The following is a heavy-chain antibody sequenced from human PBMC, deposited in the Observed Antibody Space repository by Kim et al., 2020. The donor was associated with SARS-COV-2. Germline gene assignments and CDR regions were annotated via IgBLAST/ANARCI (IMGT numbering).Heavy chain of an antibody. D-gene: IGHD6-6*01. CDR1: GFTFSSYA. V-gene: IGHV3-23*01. Sequence: GGSLRLSCAASGFTFSSYAMSWVRQAPGKGLEWVSGIRGSGGSTYYADSVKGRFTISRDNSKNTLYLQMNSLRAEDTAVYYCAKDRSIAAHTNWGQGTLVTVSP. CDR3: AKDRSIAAHTN. CDR2: IRGSGGST. J-gene: IGHJ4*02.